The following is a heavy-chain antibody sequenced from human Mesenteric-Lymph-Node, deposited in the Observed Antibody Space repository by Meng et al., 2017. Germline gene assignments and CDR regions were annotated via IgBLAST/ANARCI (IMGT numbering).Heavy chain of an antibody. Sequence: QGELQESGPGLVKPFQTLSLTCTVSGGSISSGGYYWSWIRQHPGKGLEWIGYIHSSGSTYYNPSLRSRLTISVDTSKNQFSLKLSSVTAADTAVYYCARASYGSGSPLGESWFDPWGQGTLVTVSS. CDR1: GGSISSGGYY. V-gene: IGHV4-31*03. J-gene: IGHJ5*02. CDR2: IHSSGST. D-gene: IGHD3-10*01. CDR3: ARASYGSGSPLGESWFDP.